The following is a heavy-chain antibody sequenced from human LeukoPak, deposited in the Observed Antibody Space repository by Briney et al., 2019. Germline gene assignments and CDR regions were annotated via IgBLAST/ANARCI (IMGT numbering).Heavy chain of an antibody. CDR1: GYTFTGYY. Sequence: ASVKVSCKASGYTFTGYYMHWVRQAPGQGLEWMGWINPNSGGTNYAQKFQGRVTMTRDTSISTAYMEVSRLRSDDTAVYYCARESLEYSSSSDAFDIWGQGTMVTVSS. CDR2: INPNSGGT. V-gene: IGHV1-2*02. D-gene: IGHD6-6*01. CDR3: ARESLEYSSSSDAFDI. J-gene: IGHJ3*02.